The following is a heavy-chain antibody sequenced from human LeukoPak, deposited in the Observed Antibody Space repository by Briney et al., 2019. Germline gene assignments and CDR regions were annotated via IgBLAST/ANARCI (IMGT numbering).Heavy chain of an antibody. Sequence: PGGSLRLSCAASGFSFSDYYMSWIRQAPGEGLEWVSYISGSSSDTSYADSVKGRFTISRDNAKNSLYLQMNSLRAEDTAVYYCARLARMPEYWGQGTLVTVSS. CDR3: ARLARMPEY. J-gene: IGHJ4*02. D-gene: IGHD2-2*01. V-gene: IGHV3-11*06. CDR2: ISGSSSDT. CDR1: GFSFSDYY.